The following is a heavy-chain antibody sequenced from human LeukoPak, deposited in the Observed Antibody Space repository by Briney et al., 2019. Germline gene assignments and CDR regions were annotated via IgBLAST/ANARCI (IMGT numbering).Heavy chain of an antibody. J-gene: IGHJ6*02. CDR3: ARDKDGKEPLYYGMDV. CDR2: ISSSSSYI. D-gene: IGHD4-23*01. CDR1: GFTFSSYS. Sequence: PGGSLRLSCSASGFTFSSYSMNWVRQAPGKGLEWVSSISSSSSYIYYADSVKGRFTISRDNAKNSLYLQMNSLRAEDTAVYYCARDKDGKEPLYYGMDVWGQGTTVTVSS. V-gene: IGHV3-21*01.